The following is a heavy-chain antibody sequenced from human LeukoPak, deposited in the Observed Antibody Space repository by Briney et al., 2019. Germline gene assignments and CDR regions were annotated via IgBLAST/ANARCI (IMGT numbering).Heavy chain of an antibody. Sequence: SETLSLTCTVSGGSISSYYWNWIRQPAGKGLEWIGCIYTSGSTNYNPSLKSRVTMSVDTSKNQFSLKLSSVTAADTAVYYCARGVEQWLVPYFDYWGQGTLVTVSS. J-gene: IGHJ4*02. CDR2: IYTSGST. V-gene: IGHV4-4*07. D-gene: IGHD6-19*01. CDR3: ARGVEQWLVPYFDY. CDR1: GGSISSYY.